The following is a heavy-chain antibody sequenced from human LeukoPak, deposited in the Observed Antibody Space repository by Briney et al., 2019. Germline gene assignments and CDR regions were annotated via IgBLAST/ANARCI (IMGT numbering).Heavy chain of an antibody. J-gene: IGHJ4*02. D-gene: IGHD6-19*01. V-gene: IGHV5-51*01. CDR1: GYVFTGYW. CDR3: ARSWYTSGWYYFDH. Sequence: GESLKISCQGSGYVFTGYWVAWVRQMPGKGLEWMGIVYGGYSETRYSPSFQGQVTISADKSVSTAYLQWSSLKASDTAMYYCARSWYTSGWYYFDHWGQGTLVTVSS. CDR2: VYGGYSET.